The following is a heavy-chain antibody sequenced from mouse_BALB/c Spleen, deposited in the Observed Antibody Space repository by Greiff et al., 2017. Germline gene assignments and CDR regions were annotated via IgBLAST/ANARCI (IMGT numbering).Heavy chain of an antibody. J-gene: IGHJ3*01. V-gene: IGHV5-6-5*01. CDR2: ISSGGST. D-gene: IGHD1-2*01. CDR1: GFTFSSYA. Sequence: DVKLVESGGGLVKPGGSLKLSCAASGFTFSSYAMSWVRQTPEKRLEWVASISSGGSTYYPDSVKGRFTISRDNARNILYLQMSSLRSEDTAMYYCARGRGTTAHRDWFAYWGQGTLVTVSA. CDR3: ARGRGTTAHRDWFAY.